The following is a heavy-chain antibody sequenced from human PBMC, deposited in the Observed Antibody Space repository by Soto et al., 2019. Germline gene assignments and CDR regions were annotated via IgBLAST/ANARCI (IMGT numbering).Heavy chain of an antibody. Sequence: SVKVSCKASGYTFTSYGISWVRQAPGQGLEWMGWISAYNGNTNYAQKLQGRVTMTTDTSTSTAYMELRSLRSDDTAVYYCASGTVTIFGVVIMGEYYYGMDVWG. D-gene: IGHD3-3*01. V-gene: IGHV1-18*01. CDR3: ASGTVTIFGVVIMGEYYYGMDV. CDR2: ISAYNGNT. J-gene: IGHJ6*02. CDR1: GYTFTSYG.